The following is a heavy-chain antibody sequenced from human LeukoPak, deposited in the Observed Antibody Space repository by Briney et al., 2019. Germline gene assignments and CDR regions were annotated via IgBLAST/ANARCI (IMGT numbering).Heavy chain of an antibody. CDR2: IYYSGST. J-gene: IGHJ4*02. CDR3: ARVLSYGYSFYFDY. D-gene: IGHD5-18*01. CDR1: GGSISSGGYY. Sequence: SETLSLTCPVSGGSISSGGYYWSWIRQHPGKGVEWIGYIYYSGSTYYNPSLKRRVTISVDTSKNQFSLKLRSVTAADTAVYYCARVLSYGYSFYFDYWGQGTLVTVSS. V-gene: IGHV4-31*03.